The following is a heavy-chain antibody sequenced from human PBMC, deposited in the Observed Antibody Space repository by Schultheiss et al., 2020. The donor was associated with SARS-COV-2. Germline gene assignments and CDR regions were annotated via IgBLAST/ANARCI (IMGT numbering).Heavy chain of an antibody. Sequence: SQTLSLTCTVSGGSISSGGYYWSWIRQHPGKGLEWIGEINHSGSTNYNPSLKSRVTISVDTSKNQFSLKLSSVTAADTAVYYCARGTYGGNSFFDYWGQGTLVTVSS. CDR2: INHSGST. J-gene: IGHJ4*02. V-gene: IGHV4-31*03. CDR1: GGSISSGGYY. CDR3: ARGTYGGNSFFDY. D-gene: IGHD4-23*01.